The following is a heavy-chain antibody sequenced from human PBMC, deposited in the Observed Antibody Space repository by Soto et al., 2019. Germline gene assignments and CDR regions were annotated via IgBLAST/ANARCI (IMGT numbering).Heavy chain of an antibody. D-gene: IGHD6-6*01. CDR1: GFMFSSYA. CDR3: VRDYPIASRPVAFDY. CDR2: ISGSGGST. J-gene: IGHJ4*02. Sequence: VQLLESGGGLVQPGGSLRVSCAASGFMFSSYAMSWVRQAPGKGLEWVSAISGSGGSTYYADSVKGRFTISRDNSKNTLYLQLNSLRAEDTAIYYCVRDYPIASRPVAFDYWGQGTLVTVSS. V-gene: IGHV3-23*01.